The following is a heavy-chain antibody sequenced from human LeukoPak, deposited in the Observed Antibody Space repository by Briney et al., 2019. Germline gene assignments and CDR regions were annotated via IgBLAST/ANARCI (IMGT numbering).Heavy chain of an antibody. CDR2: IYYSGST. D-gene: IGHD3-22*01. CDR1: GGSISSSSYY. CDR3: ARVSSGYYFNYYYMDV. J-gene: IGHJ6*03. V-gene: IGHV4-61*05. Sequence: SETLSLTCTVSGGSISSSSYYWGWIRQPPGKGLEWIGYIYYSGSTNYNPSLKSRVTISVDTSKNQFSLKLSSVTAADTAVYYCARVSSGYYFNYYYMDVWGKGTTVTVSS.